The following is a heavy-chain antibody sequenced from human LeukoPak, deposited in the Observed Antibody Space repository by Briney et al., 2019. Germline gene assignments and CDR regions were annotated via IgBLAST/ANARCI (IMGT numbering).Heavy chain of an antibody. Sequence: PVGSLRLSCAASGFTFSDYYMSWIRQAPGKGLEWGSYISSSSSYTNDADSVKGRFTISRDNAKNSLYLQMNSLRAEDTAVYYCARVFRYDILTGDHYYYGMDVWGQGTTVTVSS. CDR2: ISSSSSYT. D-gene: IGHD3-9*01. V-gene: IGHV3-11*05. J-gene: IGHJ6*02. CDR3: ARVFRYDILTGDHYYYGMDV. CDR1: GFTFSDYY.